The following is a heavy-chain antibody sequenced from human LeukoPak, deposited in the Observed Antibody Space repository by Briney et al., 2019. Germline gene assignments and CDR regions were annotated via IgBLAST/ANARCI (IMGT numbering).Heavy chain of an antibody. Sequence: GGSLRLSCVASGFTFSSYDMSWVRQAPGKGLEWVSSISGSGGSIYYADSVKGRFTLSRDNSKTTLSLQMNSLRAEDTAIYYCAKGKTATGTLALDYWGQGTLVTVSS. J-gene: IGHJ4*02. CDR3: AKGKTATGTLALDY. CDR2: ISGSGGSI. D-gene: IGHD3-9*01. V-gene: IGHV3-23*01. CDR1: GFTFSSYD.